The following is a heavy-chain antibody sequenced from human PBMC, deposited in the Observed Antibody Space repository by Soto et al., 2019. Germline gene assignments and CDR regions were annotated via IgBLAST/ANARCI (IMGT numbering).Heavy chain of an antibody. CDR3: ASHYDSSVSYYRGLDY. J-gene: IGHJ4*02. CDR2: IIPIFGTA. V-gene: IGHV1-69*12. D-gene: IGHD3-22*01. Sequence: QVQLVQSGAEVKKPGSSVKVSCKASGGTFSSYAISWVRQAPGQGLEWMGGIIPIFGTADYAQKFQGRVTITADESTSTGNMELSSLRSEDTAVYYCASHYDSSVSYYRGLDYWGQGTLVTVSS. CDR1: GGTFSSYA.